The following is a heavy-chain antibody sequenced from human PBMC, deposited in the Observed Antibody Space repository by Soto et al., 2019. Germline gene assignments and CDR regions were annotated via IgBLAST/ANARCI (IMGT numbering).Heavy chain of an antibody. CDR2: ISYDGSDK. D-gene: IGHD3-10*01. V-gene: IGHV3-30*03. J-gene: IGHJ4*02. CDR1: GFPFTSYG. CDR3: VGGQYYFDY. Sequence: QVQLVESGGGVVQPGRSLRLSCAASGFPFTSYGMHWVREGPDKGLEWVAIISYDGSDKYYAASVKGRFTISRDNSKKPLYLQMNSLRPEDKALYYCVGGQYYFDYRGQGTLVIVSS.